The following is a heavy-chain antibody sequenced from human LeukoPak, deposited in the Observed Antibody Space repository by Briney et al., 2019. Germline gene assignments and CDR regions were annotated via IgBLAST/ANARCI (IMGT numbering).Heavy chain of an antibody. J-gene: IGHJ4*02. CDR3: ARDETIITMIDSPRWVRFDY. V-gene: IGHV1-2*02. D-gene: IGHD3-22*01. Sequence: ASVKVSCKASGYTFTGYYMHWVRQAPGQGLEWMGWINPNSGGTNYAQKFQGRVTMTRDTSISTAYMELSRLRSDDTAVYYCARDETIITMIDSPRWVRFDYWGQGTLVTVSS. CDR1: GYTFTGYY. CDR2: INPNSGGT.